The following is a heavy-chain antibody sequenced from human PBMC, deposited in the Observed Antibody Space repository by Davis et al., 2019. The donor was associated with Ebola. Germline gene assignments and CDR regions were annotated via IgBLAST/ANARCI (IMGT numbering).Heavy chain of an antibody. J-gene: IGHJ2*01. D-gene: IGHD2/OR15-2a*01. CDR1: GYTFTSYG. V-gene: IGHV1-18*01. CDR3: ARDFLWSKRRGYFDL. CDR2: ISAYNGNT. Sequence: AASVKVSCKASGYTFTSYGISWVRQAPGQGLEWMGWISAYNGNTNYAQKLQGRVTMTTDTSTSTAYMELRSLRSDDTAVYYRARDFLWSKRRGYFDLWGRGTLVTVSS.